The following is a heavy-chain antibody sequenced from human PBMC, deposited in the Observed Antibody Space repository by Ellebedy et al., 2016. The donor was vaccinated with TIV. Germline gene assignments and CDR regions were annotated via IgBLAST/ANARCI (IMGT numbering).Heavy chain of an antibody. D-gene: IGHD6-19*01. J-gene: IGHJ4*02. CDR1: GGSISPNS. CDR3: ARHRGWYEDY. CDR2: VDYTGYT. Sequence: MPSETLSLTCSVSGGSISPNSWTWIRQPPGQGLEWIGDVDYTGYTNYNPSLKSRVTLSFDTSKNKFFLNLSFVTAADTAVYYRARHRGWYEDYWGQGAQVTVSA. V-gene: IGHV4-59*08.